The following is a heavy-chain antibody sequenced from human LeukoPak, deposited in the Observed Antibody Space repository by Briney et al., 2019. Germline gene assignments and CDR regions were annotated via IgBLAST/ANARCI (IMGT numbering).Heavy chain of an antibody. D-gene: IGHD2-2*03. CDR2: IRYDGSNK. V-gene: IGHV3-30*02. CDR1: GFTFSSYG. CDR3: AKDGYCSSTSCYPDY. Sequence: GGSLRLSCAASGFTFSSYGMHWVRQAPGKGLEWVAFIRYDGSNKYYADSVKGRFTISRDNSKNTLYLQMNSLRAEDTAVYYCAKDGYCSSTSCYPDYWGQGTLVTVSS. J-gene: IGHJ4*02.